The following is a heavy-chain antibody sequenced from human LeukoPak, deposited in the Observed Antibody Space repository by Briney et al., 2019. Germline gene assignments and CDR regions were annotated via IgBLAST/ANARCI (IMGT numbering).Heavy chain of an antibody. CDR3: ARVITIPSDYYDSSGYQDY. CDR1: GYTFTSYG. Sequence: ASVKVSCKASGYTFTSYGIIWVRQAPGQGLEWMGWISAYNGNTNYAQKLQGRVTMTTDTSTSTAYMELRSLRSDDTAVYYCARVITIPSDYYDSSGYQDYWGQGTLVTVSS. J-gene: IGHJ4*02. V-gene: IGHV1-18*01. D-gene: IGHD3-22*01. CDR2: ISAYNGNT.